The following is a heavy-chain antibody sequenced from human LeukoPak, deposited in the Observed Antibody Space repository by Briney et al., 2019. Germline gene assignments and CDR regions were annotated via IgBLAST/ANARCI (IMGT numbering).Heavy chain of an antibody. CDR3: ARGSFMTTVVTS. CDR1: GYTFTSYY. CDR2: INPSGGST. J-gene: IGHJ5*02. V-gene: IGHV1-46*01. Sequence: ASVKVSCKASGYTFTSYYMHWVRQAPGQGLEWMGIINPSGGSTSYAQKFQGRVTITADESTSTAYMELSSLRSEDTAVYYCARGSFMTTVVTSWGQGTLVTVSS. D-gene: IGHD4-23*01.